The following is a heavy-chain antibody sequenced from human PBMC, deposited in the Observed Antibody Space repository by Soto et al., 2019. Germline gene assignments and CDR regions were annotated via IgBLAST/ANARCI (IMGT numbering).Heavy chain of an antibody. V-gene: IGHV2-70*01. J-gene: IGHJ6*02. CDR1: GFSLSTSGMC. Sequence: GSGPTLVNPTQTLTLTGTFSGFSLSTSGMCVSWIRQPPGKALEWLALIDWDDDKYYSTSLKTRLTISKDTSKNQVVLTMTNMDPVDTATYYCARIRRDGLYYYYGMDVWGQGTTVTVS. D-gene: IGHD2-8*01. CDR2: IDWDDDK. CDR3: ARIRRDGLYYYYGMDV.